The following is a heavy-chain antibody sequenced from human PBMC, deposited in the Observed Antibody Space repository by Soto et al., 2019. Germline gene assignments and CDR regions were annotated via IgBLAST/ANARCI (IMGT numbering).Heavy chain of an antibody. CDR1: GYIFTGYH. CDR3: ASSSLYGMDV. CDR2: INPNSGDT. J-gene: IGHJ6*02. Sequence: ASVKVSCQASGYIFTGYHIHWVRQAPGRGLEWMGWINPNSGDTEYAQNFQGRVTMTRDTSFNLVYMEMSGLMSDDTAVYYCASSSLYGMDVWGQGTTVTVSS. V-gene: IGHV1-2*02.